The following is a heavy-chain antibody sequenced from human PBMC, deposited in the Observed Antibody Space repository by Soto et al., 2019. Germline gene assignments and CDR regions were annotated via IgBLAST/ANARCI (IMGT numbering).Heavy chain of an antibody. J-gene: IGHJ5*02. Sequence: GGSLRLSCAASGFTFSSYSMNWVRQAPGKGLEWVSYISSSSSTIYYADSVKGRFTISRDNAKNSLYLQMNSLRDEDTAVYYCARPGGYRYSSSPGGLKKNKDGDSASWFDPWGQGTLVTVSS. D-gene: IGHD6-13*01. CDR3: ARPGGYRYSSSPGGLKKNKDGDSASWFDP. V-gene: IGHV3-48*02. CDR1: GFTFSSYS. CDR2: ISSSSSTI.